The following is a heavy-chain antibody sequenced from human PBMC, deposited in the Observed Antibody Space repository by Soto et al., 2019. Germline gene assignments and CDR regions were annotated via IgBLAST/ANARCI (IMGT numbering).Heavy chain of an antibody. CDR1: GFMFGSYW. D-gene: IGHD4-17*01. CDR3: ARVRATDYEIDY. V-gene: IGHV3-7*03. Sequence: AGGSPRLSCTASGFMFGSYWMTWVRHVPGKGLQWVANTKRDGSEKYYVDFVKGRFTISRDNADNSVFLDMNNLRVDDTATYYCARVRATDYEIDYWGQGALVTVSS. J-gene: IGHJ4*02. CDR2: TKRDGSEK.